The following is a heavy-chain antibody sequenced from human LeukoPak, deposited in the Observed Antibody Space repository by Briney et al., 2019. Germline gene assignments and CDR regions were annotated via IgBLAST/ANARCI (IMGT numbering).Heavy chain of an antibody. Sequence: ASVRVSCKATGNSVTSYCMDRVRQAPGQGLEWMGITNPSGGSTSYAQKFQGRVTMTRDTSMSTVYMELSSLRSEDTAVYYCATDQEVVTLGSLDYWGQGTLVTVSS. CDR3: ATDQEVVTLGSLDY. CDR1: GNSVTSYC. CDR2: TNPSGGST. V-gene: IGHV1-46*01. J-gene: IGHJ4*02. D-gene: IGHD3-22*01.